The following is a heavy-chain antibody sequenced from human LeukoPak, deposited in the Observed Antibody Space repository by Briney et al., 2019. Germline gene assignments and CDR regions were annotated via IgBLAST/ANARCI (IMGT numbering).Heavy chain of an antibody. J-gene: IGHJ3*02. CDR1: GFTFSSYS. CDR3: ARRGDKAASAFDI. CDR2: ISSSSSYI. V-gene: IGHV3-21*01. D-gene: IGHD6-13*01. Sequence: PGGSLRLSCAASGFTFSSYSMNWVRQAPGKGLEWVSSISSSSSYIYYADSVKGRFTISRDSAKNSLYLQMNSLRAEDTAVYYCARRGDKAASAFDIWGQGTMVTVSS.